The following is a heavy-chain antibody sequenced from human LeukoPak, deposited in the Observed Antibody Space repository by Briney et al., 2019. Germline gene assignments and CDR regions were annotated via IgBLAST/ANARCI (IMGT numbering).Heavy chain of an antibody. J-gene: IGHJ5*02. CDR1: GGSISSGSYY. V-gene: IGHV4-61*02. Sequence: SQTLSLTCTVSGGSISSGSYYWSWIRQPAGKGLEWIGRIYTSGSTNYNPSLKSRVTISVATSKNQFSMKLSSVTAADTAVYYCARYLTIFGVVIMGGWFDPWGQGTLVTVSS. CDR2: IYTSGST. CDR3: ARYLTIFGVVIMGGWFDP. D-gene: IGHD3-3*01.